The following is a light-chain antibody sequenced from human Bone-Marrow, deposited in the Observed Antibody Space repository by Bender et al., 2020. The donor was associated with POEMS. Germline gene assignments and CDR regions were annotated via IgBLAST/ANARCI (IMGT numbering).Light chain of an antibody. V-gene: IGLV1-44*01. CDR3: CSYAGYNNFV. Sequence: QSVLTQPPSASGTTGQRVTISCSGGSSNIGAHAVNWYQHLPGTAPKLLIYSSHRRPSEVPDRFSGSRSGTSASLAISGLQSEDEADYYCCSYAGYNNFVFGSGTTVTVL. CDR1: SSNIGAHA. CDR2: SSH. J-gene: IGLJ1*01.